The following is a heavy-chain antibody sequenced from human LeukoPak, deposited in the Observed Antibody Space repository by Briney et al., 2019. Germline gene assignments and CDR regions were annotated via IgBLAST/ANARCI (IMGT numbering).Heavy chain of an antibody. D-gene: IGHD2-15*01. Sequence: AGGSLRLSCAASGFTFSSYSVNWVRQAPGKGLEWVSYISSSSSTICYADSVKGRFTISRDNAKNSLYLQMNSLRAEDTAVYYCARDPSLDYCSGGSCYPFDAFDIWGQGTMVTVSS. CDR3: ARDPSLDYCSGGSCYPFDAFDI. V-gene: IGHV3-48*01. J-gene: IGHJ3*02. CDR2: ISSSSSTI. CDR1: GFTFSSYS.